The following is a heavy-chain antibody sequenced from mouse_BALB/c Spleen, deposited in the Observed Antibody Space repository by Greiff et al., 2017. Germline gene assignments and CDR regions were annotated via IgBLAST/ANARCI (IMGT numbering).Heavy chain of an antibody. CDR2: IRNKANGYTT. Sequence: EVQVVESGGGLVQPGGSLRLSCATSGFTFTDYYMSWVRQPPGKALEWLGFIRNKANGYTTEYSASVKGRFTISRDNSQSILYLQMNTLRAEDSATYYCAREGRVFAYGGQGTLVTVSA. V-gene: IGHV7-3*02. CDR1: GFTFTDYY. CDR3: AREGRVFAY. J-gene: IGHJ3*01.